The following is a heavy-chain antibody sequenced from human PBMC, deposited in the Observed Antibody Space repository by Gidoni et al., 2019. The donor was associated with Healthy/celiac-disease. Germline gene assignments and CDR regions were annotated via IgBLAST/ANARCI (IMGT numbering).Heavy chain of an antibody. CDR3: ARMLIGFWSGYYGGGYYYMDV. V-gene: IGHV1-8*01. D-gene: IGHD3-3*01. CDR1: GYTFTSYD. Sequence: QVQLVQSGAEVKKPGASVKVSCKASGYTFTSYDINWVRQATGQGLEWMGWMNPNSGNTGYTQKFQGRVTMTRNTSISTAYMELSSLRSEDTAVYYCARMLIGFWSGYYGGGYYYMDVWGKGTTVTVSS. J-gene: IGHJ6*03. CDR2: MNPNSGNT.